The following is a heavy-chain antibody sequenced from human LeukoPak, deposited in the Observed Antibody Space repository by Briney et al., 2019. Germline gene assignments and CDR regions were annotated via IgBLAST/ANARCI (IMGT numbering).Heavy chain of an antibody. J-gene: IGHJ4*02. CDR1: GFTFSNYA. Sequence: GGSLRLSCAASGFTFSNYAMTRVRQAPGKGLEWVSTISDSGGTTYYADSVKGRFTISRDNAKNSLYLQMNSLRAEDTAVYYCAREGRDCSSTSCYLDYWGQGTLVTVSS. D-gene: IGHD2-2*01. CDR3: AREGRDCSSTSCYLDY. V-gene: IGHV3-23*01. CDR2: ISDSGGTT.